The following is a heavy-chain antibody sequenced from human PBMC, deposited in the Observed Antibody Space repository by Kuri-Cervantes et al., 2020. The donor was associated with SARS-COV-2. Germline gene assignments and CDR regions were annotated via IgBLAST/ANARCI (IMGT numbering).Heavy chain of an antibody. J-gene: IGHJ6*02. CDR2: ISGSGGST. Sequence: GESLKISCAASGFTFSSYAMSWVRQAPGKGLEWVSAISGSGGSTYYADSVKGRFTISRDNSKNTLYMQMNSLRVEDTAVYYCAKDGAPYYYGSGSLFGMDDWGQGTTVTVSS. CDR1: GFTFSSYA. CDR3: AKDGAPYYYGSGSLFGMDD. D-gene: IGHD3-10*01. V-gene: IGHV3-23*01.